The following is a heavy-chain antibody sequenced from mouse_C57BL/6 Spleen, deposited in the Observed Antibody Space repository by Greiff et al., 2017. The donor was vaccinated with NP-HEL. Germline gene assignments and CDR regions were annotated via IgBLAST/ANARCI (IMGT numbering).Heavy chain of an antibody. Sequence: QVHVKQPGAELVKPGASVKVSCKASGYTFTSYWMHWVKQRPGQGLEWIGRIHPSDSDTNYNQKFKGKATLTVDKSSSTAYMKLSSLTSEDSAVYYCAIGANWDSAWFAYWGQGTLVTVSA. CDR2: IHPSDSDT. V-gene: IGHV1-74*01. CDR1: GYTFTSYW. D-gene: IGHD4-1*01. CDR3: AIGANWDSAWFAY. J-gene: IGHJ3*01.